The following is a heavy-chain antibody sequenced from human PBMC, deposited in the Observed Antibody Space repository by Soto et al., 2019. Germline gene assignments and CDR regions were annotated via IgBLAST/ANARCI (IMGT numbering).Heavy chain of an antibody. CDR2: IYPAASDA. J-gene: IGHJ4*02. Sequence: PGESLKISCNGSGYSFSNYWIAWLRQAPGKDLEWVGVIYPAASDARYSPSFQGQVTISVDNSISTAYLQWSSLTASDTAIYYCARLLCLSATCYTGSRPFFDYWGRGALVTVYS. CDR3: ARLLCLSATCYTGSRPFFDY. CDR1: GYSFSNYW. D-gene: IGHD3-16*02. V-gene: IGHV5-51*01.